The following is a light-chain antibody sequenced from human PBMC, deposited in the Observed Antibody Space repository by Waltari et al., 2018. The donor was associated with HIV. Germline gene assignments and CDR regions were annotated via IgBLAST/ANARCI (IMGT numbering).Light chain of an antibody. CDR2: GAS. J-gene: IGKJ2*01. Sequence: EIVMTQSPATLSVSPGEGATLSCRASPTISRNLAWYQQRACHSPRIRISGASNRATGIQARLSGRGYGTEFTLTISSLQSEDLAVYYCQKYNNWTYTFGQGTKLEIK. CDR1: PTISRN. V-gene: IGKV3-15*01. CDR3: QKYNNWTYT.